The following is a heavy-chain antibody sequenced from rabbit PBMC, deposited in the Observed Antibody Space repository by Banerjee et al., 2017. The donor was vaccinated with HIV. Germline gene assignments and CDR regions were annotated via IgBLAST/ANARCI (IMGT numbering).Heavy chain of an antibody. J-gene: IGHJ4*01. D-gene: IGHD4-1*01. CDR1: GFTLSSYW. CDR3: ARDLAGVIGWNFDL. CDR2: INTSSGNA. Sequence: QEQLEESGGGLVQPEGSLTLTCKASGFTLSSYWMWWGRQAPGKGLEWIACINTSSGNAVYANWAKGRFTISKTSSTTVTLQMTSLTAADTATYFCARDLAGVIGWNFDLWGPGTLVTVS. V-gene: IGHV1S45*01.